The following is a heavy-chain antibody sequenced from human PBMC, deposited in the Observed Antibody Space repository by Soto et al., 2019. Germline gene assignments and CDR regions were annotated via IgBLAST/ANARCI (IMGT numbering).Heavy chain of an antibody. D-gene: IGHD3-16*02. Sequence: PGEALKISCQASGDNFGDNFTSYWVTGLRQVPGKGLEWMGRIAPGDSHTNYSPSFEGHVTISADKSIRTAYMRWNSLKTSDTAIYYCSTGISCTRYMCPFYNYGLDVWGQGTTVTVPS. CDR1: GDNFGDNFTSYW. V-gene: IGHV5-10-1*01. CDR2: IAPGDSHT. CDR3: STGISCTRYMCPFYNYGLDV. J-gene: IGHJ6*02.